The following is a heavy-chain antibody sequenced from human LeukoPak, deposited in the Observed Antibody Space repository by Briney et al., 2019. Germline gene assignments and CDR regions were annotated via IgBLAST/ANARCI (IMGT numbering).Heavy chain of an antibody. D-gene: IGHD2-21*02. J-gene: IGHJ4*02. CDR3: ARLEAYCGGDCYSSGADY. Sequence: GGSLRLSCAASGFTFSSYSMNWVRQAPGKGLEWVSSISSFSSYIYYADSVKGRFTISRDNAKNSLYLQMNSLRAEDTAVYYCARLEAYCGGDCYSSGADYWGQGTLVTVSS. CDR1: GFTFSSYS. V-gene: IGHV3-21*01. CDR2: ISSFSSYI.